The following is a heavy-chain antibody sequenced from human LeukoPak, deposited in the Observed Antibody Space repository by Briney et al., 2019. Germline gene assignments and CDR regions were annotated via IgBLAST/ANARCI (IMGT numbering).Heavy chain of an antibody. CDR2: NSSSSNNI. D-gene: IGHD3-10*01. CDR1: GFSFSTYS. CDR3: GRGGLGLAQ. Sequence: GGSRRLSCAPSGFSFSTYSMNWVRQPPEKGLEWVASNSSSSNNIYYAHSGQGRFTMYRDNDKKSLYLQMNSLGVEGTALYYCGRGGLGLAQWGEGTLVTVSS. J-gene: IGHJ4*02. V-gene: IGHV3-21*01.